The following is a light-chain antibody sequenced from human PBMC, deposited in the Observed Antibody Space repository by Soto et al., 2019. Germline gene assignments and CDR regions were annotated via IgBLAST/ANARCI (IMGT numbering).Light chain of an antibody. CDR1: SGDVGAYNY. V-gene: IGLV2-8*01. CDR2: EVT. CDR3: SSFGGSNNV. Sequence: QSALTQPPSASGSPGQSVTISCTGASGDVGAYNYVSWYQQHPGKAPKLMVYEVTKRPSWVPDRFSGSKSGNTASLTVSGLQAEDEADYYCSSFGGSNNVFGTGTKLTVL. J-gene: IGLJ1*01.